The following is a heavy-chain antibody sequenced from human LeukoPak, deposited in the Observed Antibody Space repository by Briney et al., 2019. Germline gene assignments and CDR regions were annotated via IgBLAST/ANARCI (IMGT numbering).Heavy chain of an antibody. Sequence: GGSLRLSCTASGFTFGDYAMSWVRQAPGKGLEWVGFIRSRAYGGTTEYAASVKGRFTISRDDSKSTAYLQMNSLKTEDTAVYYCTSQHGYWGQGTLVTVSS. CDR2: IRSRAYGGTT. CDR1: GFTFGDYA. CDR3: TSQHGY. J-gene: IGHJ4*02. V-gene: IGHV3-49*04.